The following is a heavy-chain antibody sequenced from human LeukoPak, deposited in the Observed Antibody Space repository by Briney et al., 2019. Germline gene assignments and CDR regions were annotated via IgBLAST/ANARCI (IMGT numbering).Heavy chain of an antibody. V-gene: IGHV3-23*01. CDR1: GFTFSSYA. CDR3: ARIRGSHYYYYYMDV. CDR2: ISGSGGST. Sequence: GGSLRLSCAASGFTFSSYAMSWVRQAPGKGLEWVSAISGSGGSTYYADSVKGRFTISRDNSKNTLYLQMNSLRAEDTAVYYCARIRGSHYYYYYMDVWGKGTTVTVSS. D-gene: IGHD1-26*01. J-gene: IGHJ6*03.